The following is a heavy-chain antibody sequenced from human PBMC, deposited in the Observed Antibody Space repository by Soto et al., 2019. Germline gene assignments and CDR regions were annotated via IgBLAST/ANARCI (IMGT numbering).Heavy chain of an antibody. CDR1: GFTFSSYG. CDR2: IWYDGSNK. Sequence: QVQLVESGGGVVQPGRSLRLSCAASGFTFSSYGMHWVRQAPGKGLEWVAVIWYDGSNKYYADSVKGRFTISRDNSKNTLYLQMNSLRAEDTAVYYCASAMTTVTPENYYYYMDVWGKGTTVTVSS. J-gene: IGHJ6*03. D-gene: IGHD4-17*01. CDR3: ASAMTTVTPENYYYYMDV. V-gene: IGHV3-33*01.